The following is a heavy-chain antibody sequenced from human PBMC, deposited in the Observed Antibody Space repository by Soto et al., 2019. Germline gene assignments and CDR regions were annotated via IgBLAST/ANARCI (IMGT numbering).Heavy chain of an antibody. V-gene: IGHV3-33*01. J-gene: IGHJ4*02. CDR1: GFTFSSYG. Sequence: QVQLVESGGGVVQPGRSLRLSCAASGFTFSSYGMHWVRQAPGKGLEWVAVIWYDGSNKYYADSVKGRFTISRDNSKNKLYLQRNSRRAEDTAVYYCARGGWCSGGSCYRDFDYWGQGTLVTVSS. CDR3: ARGGWCSGGSCYRDFDY. D-gene: IGHD2-15*01. CDR2: IWYDGSNK.